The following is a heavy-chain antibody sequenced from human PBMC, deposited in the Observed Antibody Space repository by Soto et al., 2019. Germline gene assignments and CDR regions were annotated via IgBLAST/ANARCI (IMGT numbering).Heavy chain of an antibody. CDR2: ISYDGSNK. V-gene: IGHV3-30-3*01. Sequence: QVQLVESGGGVVQPGRSLRLSCAASGFTFSSYAMHWVRQAPGKGLEWVAVISYDGSNKYYADSVKGRFTISRDNSKNTLYLRMNSLRAEDTAVYYCARETYYDFWSGTYYGMDVWGQGTTVTVSS. D-gene: IGHD3-3*01. CDR1: GFTFSSYA. J-gene: IGHJ6*02. CDR3: ARETYYDFWSGTYYGMDV.